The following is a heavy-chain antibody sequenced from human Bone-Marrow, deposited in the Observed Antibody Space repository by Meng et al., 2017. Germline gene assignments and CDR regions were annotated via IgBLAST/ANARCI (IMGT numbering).Heavy chain of an antibody. V-gene: IGHV4-39*01. CDR3: ARQAGVAARRGNFDD. CDR1: GGSISSSSFY. J-gene: IGHJ4*02. CDR2: IYYRGST. Sequence: QVQLQESGPGLVKHSQTLSLTCTVSGGSISSSSFYWGWVRQPPGKGLEWIGSIYYRGSTYHNPSLKSRVIISVDTSKNQFSLKLSSVTAADTAVYYCARQAGVAARRGNFDDWGQGTLVTVSS. D-gene: IGHD6-6*01.